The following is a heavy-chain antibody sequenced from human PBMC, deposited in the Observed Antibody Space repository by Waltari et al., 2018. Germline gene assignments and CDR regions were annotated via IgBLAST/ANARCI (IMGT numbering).Heavy chain of an antibody. V-gene: IGHV3-15*01. CDR2: IKSKTDGGTT. CDR1: GFTVSNAW. J-gene: IGHJ4*02. CDR3: TTEWTVVTATHRKILFDY. Sequence: EVQLVESGGGLVKPGGSLRLSCAASGFTVSNAWMSWVRQAPGKGREWVGRIKSKTDGGTTNYAAPVKGRFTISRDDSKNTLYLQMKSLKTEDTAVYFCTTEWTVVTATHRKILFDYWGQGTLVTVSS. D-gene: IGHD2-15*01.